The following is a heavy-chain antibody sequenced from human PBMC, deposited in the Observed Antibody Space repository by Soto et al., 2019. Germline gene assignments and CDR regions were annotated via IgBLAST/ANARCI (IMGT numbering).Heavy chain of an antibody. CDR1: GLTFNISW. V-gene: IGHV3-7*03. D-gene: IGHD3-22*01. Sequence: GLPQRLSCAASGLTFNISWMSGVRQAPGKGLEWVANVKQDGSEKYYADSVKGRFTTSRDNSKNTLYLQMNSLRAEDTAVYYCAKNPGYYYDSTGYHFDYWGQGTLVTVSS. J-gene: IGHJ4*02. CDR3: AKNPGYYYDSTGYHFDY. CDR2: VKQDGSEK.